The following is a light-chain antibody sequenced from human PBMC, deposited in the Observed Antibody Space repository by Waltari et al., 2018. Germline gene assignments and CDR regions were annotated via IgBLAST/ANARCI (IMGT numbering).Light chain of an antibody. J-gene: IGLJ3*02. Sequence: QSVLTQPPSVSGAPGQRVTISCTGSRSNIGAGYAVPRYQQLPGTAPKLLIYGNTNRPSGVPDRFSGSKSGTSASLAITGLQAEDEADYYCQCYDSSLSGSVFGGGTKLTVL. V-gene: IGLV1-40*01. CDR1: RSNIGAGYA. CDR3: QCYDSSLSGSV. CDR2: GNT.